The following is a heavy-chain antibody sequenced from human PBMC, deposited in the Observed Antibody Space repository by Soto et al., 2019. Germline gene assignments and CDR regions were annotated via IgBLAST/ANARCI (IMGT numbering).Heavy chain of an antibody. Sequence: SQTLSLTCAISGDSVSSNGAAWNWNGQSPSGGLEWLGRTYYRSKWYNDYAVSVKSRITINPDTSKNQFSLQLNSVTPEDTAVYYCAKGGSHCSGGSCYSGNYYYGMDVWGQGTTVTVSS. CDR3: AKGGSHCSGGSCYSGNYYYGMDV. CDR2: TYYRSKWYN. CDR1: GDSVSSNGAA. V-gene: IGHV6-1*01. D-gene: IGHD2-15*01. J-gene: IGHJ6*02.